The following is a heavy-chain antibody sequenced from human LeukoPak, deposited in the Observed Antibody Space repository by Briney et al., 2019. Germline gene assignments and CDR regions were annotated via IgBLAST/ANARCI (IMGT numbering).Heavy chain of an antibody. CDR1: GGSISSSSYY. J-gene: IGHJ5*02. CDR2: IHYSGST. CDR3: ARGAPGRFLHRDRRGRNWFDP. Sequence: PSETLSLTCTVSGGSISSSSYYWGWIRQPPGKGLEWIGSIHYSGSTYYNPSLKSRVTISVDTSKNQFSLKLSSVTAADTAVYYCARGAPGRFLHRDRRGRNWFDPWGQGTLVTVSS. V-gene: IGHV4-39*07. D-gene: IGHD1-14*01.